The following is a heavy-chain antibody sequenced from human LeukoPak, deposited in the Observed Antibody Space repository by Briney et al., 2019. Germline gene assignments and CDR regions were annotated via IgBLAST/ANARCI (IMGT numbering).Heavy chain of an antibody. J-gene: IGHJ4*02. CDR2: IKRKTDGGAI. V-gene: IGHV3-15*01. D-gene: IGHD2-21*02. CDR3: SRDDSY. Sequence: GGSLRLSCAASGFTFSSYEMNWVRQAPGKGLEWVGRIKRKTDGGAIDYAAPVKGRFTISRDDSKNTLYLQMNSLKTEDTAVYYCSRDDSYWGQGTLVTVSS. CDR1: GFTFSSYE.